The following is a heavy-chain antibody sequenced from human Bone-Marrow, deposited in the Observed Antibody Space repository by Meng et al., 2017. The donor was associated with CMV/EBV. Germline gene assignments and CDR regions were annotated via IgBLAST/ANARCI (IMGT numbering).Heavy chain of an antibody. CDR2: IIPIFGTA. CDR3: ARGDSSGYYYDEFDY. Sequence: SVKVSCKASGGTFSSYAISWVRQAPGQGLEWMGGIIPIFGTANYAQKFQGRVTITTDESTSTAYMELSSLRSEDTAVYYCARGDSSGYYYDEFDYWGQGNLVTVAS. V-gene: IGHV1-69*05. J-gene: IGHJ4*02. CDR1: GGTFSSYA. D-gene: IGHD3-22*01.